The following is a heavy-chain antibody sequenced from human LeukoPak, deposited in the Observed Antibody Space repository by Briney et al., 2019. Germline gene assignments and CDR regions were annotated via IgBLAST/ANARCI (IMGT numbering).Heavy chain of an antibody. J-gene: IGHJ6*02. D-gene: IGHD3-10*01. CDR2: ISYDGSNK. V-gene: IGHV3-30*04. CDR3: ARVWFGAPYYYGMDV. Sequence: RPGRSLRLSCAASGFTFSSYAMHWVRQAPGKGLEWVAVISYDGSNKYYADSVKGRFTISRDNSKNTLYLQMNSLRAEDTAVYYCARVWFGAPYYYGMDVWGQGTTVTVSS. CDR1: GFTFSSYA.